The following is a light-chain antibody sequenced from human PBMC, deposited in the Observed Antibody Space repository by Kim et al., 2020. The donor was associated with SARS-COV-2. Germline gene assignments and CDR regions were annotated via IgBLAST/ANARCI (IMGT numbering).Light chain of an antibody. CDR3: HVWDSSTVI. V-gene: IGLV3-1*01. Sequence: VPPGQTPSITCSGDSLVGKFFIWYQQKPGQSPVLVIFQDTKRPSGIPERFSGSNSGTAATLTISGTQALDEADYYCHVWDSSTVIFGGGTRLTVL. CDR1: SLVGKF. J-gene: IGLJ2*01. CDR2: QDT.